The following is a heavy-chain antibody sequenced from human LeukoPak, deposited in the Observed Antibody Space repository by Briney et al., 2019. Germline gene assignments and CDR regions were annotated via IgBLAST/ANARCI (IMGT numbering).Heavy chain of an antibody. D-gene: IGHD3-10*01. CDR1: GGSVSSGSYY. J-gene: IGHJ5*02. CDR2: IYYSGST. V-gene: IGHV4-61*01. Sequence: SETLSLTCTVSGGSVSSGSYYWSWIRQPPGKGLEWIGYIYYSGSTNYNPSLKSRVTISVDTSKNPFSLKLSSVTAADTAVYYCARSSITMVRGVTENWFDPWGQGTLVTVSS. CDR3: ARSSITMVRGVTENWFDP.